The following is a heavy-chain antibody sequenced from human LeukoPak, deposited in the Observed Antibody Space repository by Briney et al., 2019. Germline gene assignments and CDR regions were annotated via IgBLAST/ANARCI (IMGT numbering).Heavy chain of an antibody. J-gene: IGHJ5*02. V-gene: IGHV1-69*13. CDR2: IIPIFGTA. Sequence: ASVRVSCKASGGTFSSYAISWVRQAPGHGLEWMGGIIPIFGTANYAQKFQGRVTITADESTSTAYMELSSLRSEDTAVYYCARAPIQASAFNWVDPWGEGTLVTVSA. CDR1: GGTFSSYA. CDR3: ARAPIQASAFNWVDP.